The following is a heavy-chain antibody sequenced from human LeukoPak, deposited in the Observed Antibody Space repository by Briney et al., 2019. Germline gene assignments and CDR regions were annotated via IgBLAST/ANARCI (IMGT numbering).Heavy chain of an antibody. J-gene: IGHJ5*02. CDR3: ARDMRSGWYNWFDP. V-gene: IGHV4-4*07. D-gene: IGHD6-19*01. CDR2: IYTSGST. CDR1: GGSISSYY. Sequence: SETLSLTCTVSGGSISSYYWSWIRQPAGKGLEWIGRIYTSGSTNYTPSLTSRVTMSVDTSKNQFSLKLSSVPAADTAVYYCARDMRSGWYNWFDPWGQGTLVTVSS.